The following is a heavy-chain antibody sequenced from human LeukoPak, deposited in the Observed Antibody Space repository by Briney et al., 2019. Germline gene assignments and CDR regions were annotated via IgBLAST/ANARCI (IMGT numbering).Heavy chain of an antibody. CDR2: ISSSSSYI. V-gene: IGHV3-21*01. D-gene: IGHD6-19*01. CDR3: ARDDGAQWLEVYYFDY. CDR1: GFKFDDYG. J-gene: IGHJ4*02. Sequence: GGSLSLSCAASGFKFDDYGMSWVRQVPGKGLEWVSSISSSSSYIYYADSVKGRFTISRDNAKNSLYLQMNSLRAEDTAVYYCARDDGAQWLEVYYFDYWGQGTLVTVSS.